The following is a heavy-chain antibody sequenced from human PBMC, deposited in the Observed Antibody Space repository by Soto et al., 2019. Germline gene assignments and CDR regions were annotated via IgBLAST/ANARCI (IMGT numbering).Heavy chain of an antibody. CDR2: ISYDGSNK. CDR3: AKDFLYYDILTGGRSYYYGMDV. V-gene: IGHV3-30*18. D-gene: IGHD3-9*01. Sequence: PGGSLRLSCAASGFTFSSYGMHWVRQAPGKGLEWVAVISYDGSNKYYADSVKGRFTISRDNSKNTLYLQMNSLRAEDTAVYYCAKDFLYYDILTGGRSYYYGMDVWGQGTTVTVS. CDR1: GFTFSSYG. J-gene: IGHJ6*02.